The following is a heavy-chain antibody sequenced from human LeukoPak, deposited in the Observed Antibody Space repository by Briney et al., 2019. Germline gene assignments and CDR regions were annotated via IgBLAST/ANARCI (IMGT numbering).Heavy chain of an antibody. V-gene: IGHV3-23*01. CDR2: ILDSGYST. CDR1: GFTFSSYA. Sequence: GGSLRLSCAASGFTFSSYAMSWVRQAPGKGLEWVSGILDSGYSTYYANSVKGRFTISRDNSNNTLYLQMNSLRAEDTAVYYCAKLGGHPLHNYYVGVWGKGTSVAVSS. J-gene: IGHJ6*03. D-gene: IGHD3-16*01. CDR3: AKLGGHPLHNYYVGV.